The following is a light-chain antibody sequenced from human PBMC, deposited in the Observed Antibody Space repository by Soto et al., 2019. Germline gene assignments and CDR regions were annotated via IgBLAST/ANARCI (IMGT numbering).Light chain of an antibody. CDR3: QVWDSTSDHVV. CDR1: NIGSKN. CDR2: YDN. V-gene: IGLV3-21*04. Sequence: SYELTQPPSVSVAPGKTARITCGGNNIGSKNVHWYQQKPGQAPVLVIYYDNDRPSGIPERFSGSNSGNTATLTISRVEAGDEAEYYCQVWDSTSDHVVFGGGTKLTVL. J-gene: IGLJ3*02.